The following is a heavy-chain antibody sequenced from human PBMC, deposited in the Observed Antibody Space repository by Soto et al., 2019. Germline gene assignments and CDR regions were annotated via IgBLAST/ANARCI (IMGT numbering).Heavy chain of an antibody. CDR2: IYYSGNT. CDR3: ARVDSSTWNWVLDY. J-gene: IGHJ4*02. V-gene: IGHV4-59*08. Sequence: SETLSLTCTVSGSPISSYYWSWIRQPPGKGLEWIGNIYYSGNTYYNPSLKSRVTISVDTSKNQFSLKLTSVTAADTAVYYCARVDSSTWNWVLDYWGRGTLVTVSS. CDR1: GSPISSYY. D-gene: IGHD6-6*01.